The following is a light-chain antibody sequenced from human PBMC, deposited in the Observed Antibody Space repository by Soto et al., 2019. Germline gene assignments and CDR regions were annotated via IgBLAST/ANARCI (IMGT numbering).Light chain of an antibody. CDR3: QSYDSSLSGWV. Sequence: QSVLTQPPSVSGAPGQRVTISCPGSSSNIGAGYDVHWYQQLPGTAPKLLIYGNSNRPSGVPDRFSGSKYGTSASLAITGLQAEDEADYYCQSYDSSLSGWVFGGGTKLTVL. J-gene: IGLJ3*02. V-gene: IGLV1-40*01. CDR1: SSNIGAGYD. CDR2: GNS.